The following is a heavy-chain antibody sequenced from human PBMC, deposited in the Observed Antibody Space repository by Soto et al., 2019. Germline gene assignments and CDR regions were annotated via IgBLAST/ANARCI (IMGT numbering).Heavy chain of an antibody. J-gene: IGHJ6*02. V-gene: IGHV1-69*01. Sequence: QVQPVQSGAEVKKPGSSVKVSCKASGGTFSSYAISWVRQAPGQGLEWMGGIIPIFGTANYAQKFQGRVTITADESTSTAYMELSSLRSEDTAVYYCARDRLGYCSGGSCREYGMDVWGQGTTVTVSS. CDR3: ARDRLGYCSGGSCREYGMDV. CDR1: GGTFSSYA. CDR2: IIPIFGTA. D-gene: IGHD2-15*01.